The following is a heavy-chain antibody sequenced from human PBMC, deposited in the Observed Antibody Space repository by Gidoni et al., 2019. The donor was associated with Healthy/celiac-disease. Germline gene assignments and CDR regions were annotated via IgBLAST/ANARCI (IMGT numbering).Heavy chain of an antibody. D-gene: IGHD3-10*01. CDR1: GGSISSGSYY. Sequence: QVQLQESGPGLVKPSQTLSLTCTVSGGSISSGSYYWSWIRQPAGKGLEWIGRIYTSGSTNYNPSLKSRVTISVDTSKNQFSLKLSSVTAADTAVYYCARELLSYWYFDLWGRGTLVTVSS. CDR2: IYTSGST. V-gene: IGHV4-61*02. J-gene: IGHJ2*01. CDR3: ARELLSYWYFDL.